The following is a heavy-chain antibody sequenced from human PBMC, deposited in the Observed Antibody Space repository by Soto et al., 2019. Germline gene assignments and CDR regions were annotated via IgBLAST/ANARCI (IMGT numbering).Heavy chain of an antibody. D-gene: IGHD6-13*01. Sequence: ASVKVSCKASGYTFTSYAMHWVRQAPGQRLEWMGWINAGNGNTKYSQKFQGRVTITRDTSASTAYMELSSLRSEDTAVYYCAGVRSSSWYSYGMDVWGQGTTVTVSS. CDR1: GYTFTSYA. CDR3: AGVRSSSWYSYGMDV. J-gene: IGHJ6*02. CDR2: INAGNGNT. V-gene: IGHV1-3*01.